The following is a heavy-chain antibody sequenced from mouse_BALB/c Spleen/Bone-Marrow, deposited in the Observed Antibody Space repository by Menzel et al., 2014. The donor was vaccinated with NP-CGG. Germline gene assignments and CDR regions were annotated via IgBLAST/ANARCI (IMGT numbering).Heavy chain of an antibody. CDR3: AREGIYGGCSGHFDY. CDR2: IVPNSAYS. D-gene: IGHD1-1*02. CDR1: GYSFSSYT. Sequence: QVHVKQSGAELARPGASVRMSCKASGYSFSSYTVHWLKQRPGQGLEWIAYIVPNSAYSYYNQKFKDKATLTADKSSSTAYMQLSSLTSEDSAVYYCAREGIYGGCSGHFDYWGPGTTLTVSS. J-gene: IGHJ2*01. V-gene: IGHV1-4*01.